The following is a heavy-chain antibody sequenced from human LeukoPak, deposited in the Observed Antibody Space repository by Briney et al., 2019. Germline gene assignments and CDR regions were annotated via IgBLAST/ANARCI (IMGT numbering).Heavy chain of an antibody. D-gene: IGHD1-7*01. CDR1: GFPFSSYW. Sequence: GGSLRLSCVASGFPFSSYWMTWVRPAPGKGLEWVANIKQDGSKKSYADSVKGRFTISRDNAKNSLYLQMNSLRAEDTAVYYCARMVWNYVVFDYWGQGTLVTVSS. J-gene: IGHJ4*02. CDR3: ARMVWNYVVFDY. CDR2: IKQDGSKK. V-gene: IGHV3-7*01.